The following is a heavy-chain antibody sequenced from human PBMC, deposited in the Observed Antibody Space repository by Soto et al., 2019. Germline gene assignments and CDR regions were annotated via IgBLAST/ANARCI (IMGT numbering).Heavy chain of an antibody. CDR1: GYTFTSYD. Sequence: QVQLVQSGAEVKKPGASVKVSCKASGYTFTSYDINWVRQATGQGLEWMGWMNPNSGNTGYAQKFQGRVTMTRNTSISTAYMELSSLRSEDTAVYYCARGLDNYYDSRSANGYWGQGTLVTVSS. CDR3: ARGLDNYYDSRSANGY. V-gene: IGHV1-8*01. CDR2: MNPNSGNT. D-gene: IGHD3-22*01. J-gene: IGHJ4*02.